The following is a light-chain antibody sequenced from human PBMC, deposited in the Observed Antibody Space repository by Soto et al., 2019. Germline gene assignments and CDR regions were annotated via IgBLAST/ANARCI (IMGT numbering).Light chain of an antibody. CDR3: QHYVTWPLT. CDR2: DTS. V-gene: IGKV3-15*01. CDR1: QSVRSSH. J-gene: IGKJ4*01. Sequence: EIVLTQSPGTRSLSPGERATLSCRASQSVRSSHLAWYQQMPGQTPRLLIYDTSIRATGVPARFSGSRSGAEFTLTISSLQSEDFAVYYCQHYVTWPLTFGGGTKVDIK.